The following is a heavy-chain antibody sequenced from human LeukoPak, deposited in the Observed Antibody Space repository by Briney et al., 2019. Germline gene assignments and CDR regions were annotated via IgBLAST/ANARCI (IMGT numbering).Heavy chain of an antibody. CDR2: IYYSGST. D-gene: IGHD2-15*01. J-gene: IGHJ4*02. V-gene: IGHV4-30-4*01. CDR3: ARGVLHFDY. CDR1: GGSIGASINSPNW. Sequence: SETLSLTCAVSGGSIGASINSPNWWSWVRQPPGKGLEWIGYIYYSGSTYYNPSLKSRVTISVDTSKNQFSLKLSSVTAADTAVYYCARGVLHFDYWGQGTLVTVSS.